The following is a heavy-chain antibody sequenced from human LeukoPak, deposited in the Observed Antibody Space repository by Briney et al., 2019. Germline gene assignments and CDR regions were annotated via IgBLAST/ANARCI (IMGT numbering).Heavy chain of an antibody. J-gene: IGHJ4*02. CDR2: IYPRDGST. CDR3: ATPSPRGIDY. V-gene: IGHV1-46*01. Sequence: GASVKVSCKASGYTFTSNYIHWVRQAPGQGLEWMGMIYPRDGSTSYAQKFQGRVTVTRDTSTSTVHMELSGLRSEDTAVYYCATPSPRGIDYWGQGTLVTVSS. CDR1: GYTFTSNY. D-gene: IGHD5-12*01.